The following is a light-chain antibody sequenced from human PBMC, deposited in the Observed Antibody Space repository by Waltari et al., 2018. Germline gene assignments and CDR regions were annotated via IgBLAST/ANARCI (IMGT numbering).Light chain of an antibody. CDR1: SSDVGSYNL. V-gene: IGLV2-23*02. CDR3: YSYAGSSTFEV. Sequence: QSALTQPASVSGSPGQSITISCTGTSSDVGSYNLVSWYQRHPGEAPTLIIYEVSKRPSGLSDCFSCSKSANTASLTISGVQAEDEADYFCYSYAGSSTFEVFGGGTKLTVL. J-gene: IGLJ2*01. CDR2: EVS.